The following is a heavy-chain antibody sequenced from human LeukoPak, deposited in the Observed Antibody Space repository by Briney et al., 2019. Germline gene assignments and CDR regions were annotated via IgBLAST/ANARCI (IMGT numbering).Heavy chain of an antibody. CDR2: IYYTGST. J-gene: IGHJ2*01. CDR3: ASNQWPSWYFDL. D-gene: IGHD6-19*01. Sequence: SETLSLTCTVSGGSISSNGYYWGWIRQPPGKGLEWIGSIYYTGSTFDNPSLKSRVTISMDKSRNQLSLKLNSVTAADTAVYYCASNQWPSWYFDLWGRGTLVTVSA. V-gene: IGHV4-39*07. CDR1: GGSISSNGYY.